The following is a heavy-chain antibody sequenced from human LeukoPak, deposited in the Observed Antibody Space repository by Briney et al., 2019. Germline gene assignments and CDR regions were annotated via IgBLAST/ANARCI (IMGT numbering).Heavy chain of an antibody. CDR3: AAYCSSTSCLRNWFDP. V-gene: IGHV4-39*01. CDR1: GGSISSSSYY. D-gene: IGHD2-2*01. CDR2: IYYSGST. J-gene: IGHJ5*02. Sequence: PSETLSLTCTVSGGSISSSSYYWGWIRQPPGKGLEWIVSIYYSGSTYYNPSLKSRVTISVDTSKNQFSLKLSSVTAADTAVYYCAAYCSSTSCLRNWFDPWGQGTLVTVSS.